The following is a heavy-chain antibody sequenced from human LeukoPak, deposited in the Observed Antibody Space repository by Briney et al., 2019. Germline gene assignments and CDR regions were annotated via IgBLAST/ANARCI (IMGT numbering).Heavy chain of an antibody. D-gene: IGHD4-11*01. CDR2: IYYSGST. Sequence: PSETLSLTCTVSGGSISSYYWSWLRQPPGKGMEWIGYIYYSGSTNYKASLKSGVTISVDTSKKQFSQKLRSVTAADTAVYYCARTTEGGYSNGYFYYYYMDVWGKGTTVTISS. CDR3: ARTTEGGYSNGYFYYYYMDV. CDR1: GGSISSYY. J-gene: IGHJ6*03. V-gene: IGHV4-59*01.